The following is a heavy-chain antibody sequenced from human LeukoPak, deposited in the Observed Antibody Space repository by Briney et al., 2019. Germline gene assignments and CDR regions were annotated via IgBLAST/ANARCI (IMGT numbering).Heavy chain of an antibody. CDR3: TRQSGTVTPIDY. V-gene: IGHV4-34*01. D-gene: IGHD4-17*01. J-gene: IGHJ4*02. CDR1: SGSLSGYS. Sequence: PSETLSLTCAVSSGSLSGYSWGWIRQAPGKGLDWIGEIHHSGSTTYNSSLKNRVTISLDKPKSQLSLILTSVTAADTAVYYCTRQSGTVTPIDYWGQGILVTVSS. CDR2: IHHSGST.